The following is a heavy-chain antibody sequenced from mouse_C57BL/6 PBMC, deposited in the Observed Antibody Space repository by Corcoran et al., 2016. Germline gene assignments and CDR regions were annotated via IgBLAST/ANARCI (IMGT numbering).Heavy chain of an antibody. Sequence: QIQLVQSGPELKKPGETVKISCKASGYTFTTYGMSWVKQAPGKGLKWMGWINTYSGVPTYADDFKGRFAFSLETSASTAYLQINNIKNEDTATYFCARSRYSKSPDYGGQGTTLTVSS. V-gene: IGHV9-3*01. D-gene: IGHD2-5*01. CDR2: INTYSGVP. J-gene: IGHJ2*01. CDR3: ARSRYSKSPDY. CDR1: GYTFTTYG.